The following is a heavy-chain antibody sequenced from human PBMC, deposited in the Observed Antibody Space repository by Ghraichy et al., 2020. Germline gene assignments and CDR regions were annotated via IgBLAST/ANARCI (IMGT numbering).Heavy chain of an antibody. Sequence: GESLNISCKGSGFPFSRYGMHWVRRAPGKGLEWVALRSPDKETKFYADSVRGRFTISRDDSKSTLFLRMNNLRPEDTGMYYCARGDDGSPDSWGPGTPVIVSS. V-gene: IGHV3-30*03. CDR2: RSPDKETK. D-gene: IGHD1-26*01. J-gene: IGHJ4*02. CDR1: GFPFSRYG. CDR3: ARGDDGSPDS.